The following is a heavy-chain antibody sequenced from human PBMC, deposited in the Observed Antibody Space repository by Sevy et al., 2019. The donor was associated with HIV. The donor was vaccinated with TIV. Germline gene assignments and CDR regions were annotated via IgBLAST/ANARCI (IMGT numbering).Heavy chain of an antibody. Sequence: ASVKVSCKASGGTFSSYAISWVRQAPGQGLEWMGGIIPIFGTANYAQKFQGRVTITADESTSTAYMELSSLRSEDTAVYYCARDGGGYSNYDQSLYYYYGMDVWGQGTTVTVSS. CDR1: GGTFSSYA. CDR3: ARDGGGYSNYDQSLYYYYGMDV. CDR2: IIPIFGTA. V-gene: IGHV1-69*13. D-gene: IGHD4-4*01. J-gene: IGHJ6*02.